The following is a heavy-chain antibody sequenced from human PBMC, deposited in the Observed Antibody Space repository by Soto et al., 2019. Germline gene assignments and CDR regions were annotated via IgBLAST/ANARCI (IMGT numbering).Heavy chain of an antibody. Sequence: EVQLVESGGGLVKPGGSLRLSCAASGFTFSNAWMSWVRQAPGKGLECVGRIKSKTDGGTTDYAEPVKGRVSSSRDDSKNTLYLQMNNLKTEDTAVDYCIAWGTTPKNAAFDIWGQGTMVTVSS. CDR2: IKSKTDGGTT. CDR3: IAWGTTPKNAAFDI. CDR1: GFTFSNAW. V-gene: IGHV3-15*01. D-gene: IGHD1-7*01. J-gene: IGHJ3*02.